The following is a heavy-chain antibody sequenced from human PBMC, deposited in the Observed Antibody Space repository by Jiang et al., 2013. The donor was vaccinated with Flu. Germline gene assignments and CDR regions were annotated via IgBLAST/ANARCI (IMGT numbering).Heavy chain of an antibody. Sequence: ETLSLTCTVSGGSISSHYWSWIRQPPGKGLEWIGYIYYSGSTNYNPSLKSRVTISVDTSKNQFSLKLSSVTAADTAVYYCARASHYDFWSGYLRGYYYYYMDVWGKGTTVTVSS. CDR3: ARASHYDFWSGYLRGYYYYYMDV. J-gene: IGHJ6*03. V-gene: IGHV4-59*11. D-gene: IGHD3-3*01. CDR1: GGSISSHY. CDR2: IYYSGST.